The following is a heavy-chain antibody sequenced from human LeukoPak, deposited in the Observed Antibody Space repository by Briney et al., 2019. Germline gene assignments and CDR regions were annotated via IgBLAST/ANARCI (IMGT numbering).Heavy chain of an antibody. J-gene: IGHJ4*02. CDR3: ARTVTPSSLVRYFDY. CDR1: GGSISSGGYY. V-gene: IGHV4-31*03. D-gene: IGHD4-17*01. Sequence: PSETLSLTCTVCGGSISSGGYYWSWIRQHPGKGLEWIGYIYYSGSTYYNPSLKSRVTISVDTSKNQFSLKLSSVTAADTAVYYCARTVTPSSLVRYFDYWGQGTLVTVSS. CDR2: IYYSGST.